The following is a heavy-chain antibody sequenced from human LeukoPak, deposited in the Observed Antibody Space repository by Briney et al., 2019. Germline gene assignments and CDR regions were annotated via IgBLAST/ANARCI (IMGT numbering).Heavy chain of an antibody. Sequence: SETLSLTCAVYGGSFSGYYWSWIRQPPGKGLEWIGEINHSGSTNYNPSLKSRVTISVDTSKNQFSLKLSSVTAADTAVYYRARVFYYDSSGFYGMDVWGQGTTVTVSS. CDR3: ARVFYYDSSGFYGMDV. CDR2: INHSGST. CDR1: GGSFSGYY. J-gene: IGHJ6*02. V-gene: IGHV4-34*01. D-gene: IGHD3-22*01.